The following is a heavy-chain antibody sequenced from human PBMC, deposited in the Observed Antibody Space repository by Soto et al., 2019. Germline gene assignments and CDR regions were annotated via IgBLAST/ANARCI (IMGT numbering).Heavy chain of an antibody. CDR3: AKDWAARHGIGGD. V-gene: IGHV3-9*01. D-gene: IGHD6-6*01. CDR1: GFPFVDYA. Sequence: EVQLVESGGGFVQPGRYLRLFCAASGFPFVDYAMHWFRQVRGMGLEWVSGISGNSGRIGYVDSVTGLFTICRDNSKNSLYLQMISLSAEDTALYYFAKDWAARHGIGGDWCQGTMVTVSS. CDR2: ISGNSGRI. J-gene: IGHJ4*02.